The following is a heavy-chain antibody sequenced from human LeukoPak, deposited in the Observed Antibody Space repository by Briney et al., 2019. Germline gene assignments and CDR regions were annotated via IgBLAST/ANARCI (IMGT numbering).Heavy chain of an antibody. CDR3: ARDSMITFGGAGFDY. Sequence: SETLSLTCAVYGGSFSGYYWSWIRQPPGKGLEWFGEINHSGSTNYNPSLKSRVNISVDTSEDQFSLKLSSVTAADTAVYYCARDSMITFGGAGFDYWGQGTLVTVSS. V-gene: IGHV4-34*01. J-gene: IGHJ4*02. D-gene: IGHD3-16*01. CDR1: GGSFSGYY. CDR2: INHSGST.